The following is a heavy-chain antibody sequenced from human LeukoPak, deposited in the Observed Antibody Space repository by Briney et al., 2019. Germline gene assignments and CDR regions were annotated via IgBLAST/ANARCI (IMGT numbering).Heavy chain of an antibody. Sequence: PSETLSLTCTVSGGSISSYYWCWIRQPAGKGLEWIGRIYTSGSTNYNPSLKSRVTMSVDTSKNQFTLKLSSVTAADTAVYYCARDGSRGVHLWWGQGTLVTVSS. CDR3: ARDGSRGVHLW. D-gene: IGHD3-10*01. CDR2: IYTSGST. CDR1: GGSISSYY. J-gene: IGHJ4*02. V-gene: IGHV4-4*07.